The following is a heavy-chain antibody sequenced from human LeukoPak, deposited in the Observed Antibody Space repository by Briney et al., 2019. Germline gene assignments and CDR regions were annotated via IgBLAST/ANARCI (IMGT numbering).Heavy chain of an antibody. D-gene: IGHD2-2*01. Sequence: GESLKISCKGSGYSFTSYWIGWVRQMPGKGLEWMGIIYPGDSDTRYSPPFQGQVTISADKSISTAYLQWSSLKASDTAMYYCAKIDRQYCSRSSCYALDYWGQGTQVTVSS. CDR3: AKIDRQYCSRSSCYALDY. CDR1: GYSFTSYW. J-gene: IGHJ4*02. CDR2: IYPGDSDT. V-gene: IGHV5-51*01.